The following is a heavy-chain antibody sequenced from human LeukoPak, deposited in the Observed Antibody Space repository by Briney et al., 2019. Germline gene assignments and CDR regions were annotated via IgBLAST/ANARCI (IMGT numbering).Heavy chain of an antibody. V-gene: IGHV1-2*06. CDR2: INPNSGGT. CDR3: ARLLWFGELYWFDP. J-gene: IGHJ5*02. Sequence: ASVKVSCKASGGTFSSYAISWVRQAPGQGLEWMGRINPNSGGTNYAQKFQGRVTMTRDTSISTAYMELSRLRSDDTAVYYCARLLWFGELYWFDPWGQGTLVTVSS. D-gene: IGHD3-10*01. CDR1: GGTFSSYA.